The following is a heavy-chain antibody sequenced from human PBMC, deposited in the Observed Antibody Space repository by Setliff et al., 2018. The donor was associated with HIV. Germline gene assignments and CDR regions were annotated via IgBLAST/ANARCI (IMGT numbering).Heavy chain of an antibody. CDR3: ASGQWLEHAFDI. D-gene: IGHD6-19*01. J-gene: IGHJ3*02. Sequence: SGTLSLTCTVSGGSIGIRSYFWGWLRQPPGKGLVWIGCVYSSGSTYYNPSLRSRVTVSVDTSKDQFPLRLSSVTVADTAVYYCASGQWLEHAFDIWGQGTVVTVSS. CDR1: GGSIGIRSYF. CDR2: VYSSGST. V-gene: IGHV4-39*01.